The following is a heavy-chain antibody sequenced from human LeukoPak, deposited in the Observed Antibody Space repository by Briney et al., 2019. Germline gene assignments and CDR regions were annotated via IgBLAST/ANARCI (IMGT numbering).Heavy chain of an antibody. CDR1: GFTFSSYS. J-gene: IGHJ4*02. CDR2: ISSSSSYI. CDR3: ARVPSLTTFDY. D-gene: IGHD4-11*01. Sequence: GGSLRLSCAVSGFTFSSYSMNWVRQAPGKGLEWVSSISSSSSYIYYADSVKGRFTISRDNAKNSLYLQMNSLRAEDTAVYYCARVPSLTTFDYWGQGTLVTVSS. V-gene: IGHV3-21*01.